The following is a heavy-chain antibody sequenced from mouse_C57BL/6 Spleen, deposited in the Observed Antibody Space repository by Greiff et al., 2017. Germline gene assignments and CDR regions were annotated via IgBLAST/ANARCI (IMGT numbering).Heavy chain of an antibody. D-gene: IGHD1-1*01. CDR2: FYPGSGSI. V-gene: IGHV1-62-2*01. CDR1: GYTFTEYT. J-gene: IGHJ2*01. CDR3: ARHSPITTVVPYYFDY. Sequence: QVQLKESGAELVKPGASVKLSCKASGYTFTEYTIHWVKQRSGQGLEWIGWFYPGSGSIKYNEKFKDKATLTADKSSSTVYMELSRLTSEDSAVYFCARHSPITTVVPYYFDYWGQGTTLTVSS.